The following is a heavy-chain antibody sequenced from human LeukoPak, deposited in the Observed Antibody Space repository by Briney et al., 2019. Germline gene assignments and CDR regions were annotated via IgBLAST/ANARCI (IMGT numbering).Heavy chain of an antibody. CDR2: IYPGDSDT. J-gene: IGHJ6*03. CDR3: ARHIVATMRRSYYYYYMDV. V-gene: IGHV5-51*01. CDR1: GSNFTTYW. Sequence: GESLQISCKGSGSNFTTYWIGWVRQLPGKGLEWMGIIYPGDSDTRYSPSFQGQVTISADKSISTAYLQWSSLKASDTAMYYCARHIVATMRRSYYYYYMDVWGKGTAVTVSS. D-gene: IGHD5-12*01.